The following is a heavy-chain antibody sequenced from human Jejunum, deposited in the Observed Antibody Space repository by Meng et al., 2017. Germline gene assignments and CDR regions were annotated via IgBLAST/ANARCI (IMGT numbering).Heavy chain of an antibody. D-gene: IGHD3-10*01. CDR3: AKNSYGSGNNARWFDP. V-gene: IGHV4-38-2*02. CDR2: IYQNGGA. CDR1: GFSISSGYY. J-gene: IGHJ5*02. Sequence: SETLSLTCTVSGFSISSGYYWAWIRQPPGKRLEWIGSIYQNGGAHYNPSFESRVTISVDTSKNQFSLKMTSVTAADTAVYYCAKNSYGSGNNARWFDPWGQGTLVTVSS.